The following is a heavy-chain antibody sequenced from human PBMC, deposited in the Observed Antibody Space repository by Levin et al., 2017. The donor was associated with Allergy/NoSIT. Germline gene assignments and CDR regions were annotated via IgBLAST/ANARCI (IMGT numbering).Heavy chain of an antibody. CDR1: GFTFSSYS. D-gene: IGHD6-13*01. CDR2: ISSSSSYI. Sequence: GESLKISCAASGFTFSSYSMNWVRQAPGKGLEWVSSISSSSSYIYYADSVKGRFTISRDNAKNALYLQMNSLRAEATAGYYCATPGGSSSWTIDYWGQGTLVTVSS. CDR3: ATPGGSSSWTIDY. J-gene: IGHJ4*02. V-gene: IGHV3-21*01.